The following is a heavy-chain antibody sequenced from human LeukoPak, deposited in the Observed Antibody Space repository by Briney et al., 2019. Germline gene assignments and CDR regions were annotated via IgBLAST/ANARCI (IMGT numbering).Heavy chain of an antibody. Sequence: PSETLSLTCTVSGGSISSYYWSCIRQPPGKGLEWIGYIYYSGSTNYNPSLKSRVTISADTSKNQFSLKLSSVTAADTAVYYCARGSYDSSGYFGYWGQGTLVTVSS. V-gene: IGHV4-59*01. J-gene: IGHJ4*02. CDR1: GGSISSYY. CDR3: ARGSYDSSGYFGY. CDR2: IYYSGST. D-gene: IGHD3-22*01.